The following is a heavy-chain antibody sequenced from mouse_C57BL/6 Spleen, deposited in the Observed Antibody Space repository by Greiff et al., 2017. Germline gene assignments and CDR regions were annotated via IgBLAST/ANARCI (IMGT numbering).Heavy chain of an antibody. V-gene: IGHV14-2*01. J-gene: IGHJ2*01. CDR2: IGPEDGET. CDR1: GFSIKDYY. CDR3: GIITTVADYFDY. Sequence: EVQLQQSGAELVKPGASVKLSCTASGFSIKDYYMHWVKQRTEQGLEWIGRIGPEDGETKYAQKFHGKATITAETYSKTDYQQLSSLTCEDTAVYYCGIITTVADYFDYWGQGTTLTVSA. D-gene: IGHD1-1*01.